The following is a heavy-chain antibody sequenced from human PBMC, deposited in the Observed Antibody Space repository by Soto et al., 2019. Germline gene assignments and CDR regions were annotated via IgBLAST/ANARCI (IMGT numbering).Heavy chain of an antibody. V-gene: IGHV3-23*01. Sequence: PGRSLRLSCAASGFTFSSYAMSWVRQGPGKGLEWVSAISESGASTYYADSVKGRFTISRDNSKNTLYLQMNSLRVEDTAVYYCAKPSTRYCGGDCSWDYWGQGTLVTVSS. CDR3: AKPSTRYCGGDCSWDY. D-gene: IGHD2-21*02. J-gene: IGHJ4*02. CDR2: ISESGAST. CDR1: GFTFSSYA.